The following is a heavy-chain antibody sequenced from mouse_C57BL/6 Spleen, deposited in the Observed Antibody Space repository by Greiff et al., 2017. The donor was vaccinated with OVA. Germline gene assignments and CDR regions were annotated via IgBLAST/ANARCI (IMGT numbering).Heavy chain of an antibody. J-gene: IGHJ2*01. V-gene: IGHV5-6*01. D-gene: IGHD4-1*01. CDR1: GFTFSSYG. CDR3: ASNWDVGFDY. Sequence: EVQLVESGGDLVKPGGSLKLSCAASGFTFSSYGMSWVRQTPDKRLEWVATISSGGSYTYYPDSVKGRFTISRDNAKNTLYLQMSSLKSEDTAMYYCASNWDVGFDYWGQGTTLTVSS. CDR2: ISSGGSYT.